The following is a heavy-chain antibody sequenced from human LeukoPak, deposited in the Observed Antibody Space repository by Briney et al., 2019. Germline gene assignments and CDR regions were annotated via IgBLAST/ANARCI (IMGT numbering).Heavy chain of an antibody. J-gene: IGHJ6*02. Sequence: SETLSLTCTVSGGSISSSSYYWGWIRQPPGKGPEWIGSIYYSGSTYYNPSLKSRVTISVDTSKNQFSLKLSSVTAADTAVYYCARDRPPLPGIAVAGYGMDVWGQGTTVTVSS. D-gene: IGHD6-19*01. CDR1: GGSISSSSYY. CDR2: IYYSGST. CDR3: ARDRPPLPGIAVAGYGMDV. V-gene: IGHV4-39*07.